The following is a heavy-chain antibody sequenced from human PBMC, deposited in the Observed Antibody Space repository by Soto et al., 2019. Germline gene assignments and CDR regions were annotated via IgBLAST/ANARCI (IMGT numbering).Heavy chain of an antibody. CDR2: IYYSGST. CDR3: ATIVVPAAPFDY. CDR1: GGSISSGGYY. D-gene: IGHD2-2*01. J-gene: IGHJ4*02. Sequence: SETLSLTCTVSGGSISSGGYYWTWIRQHPGKGLEWIGYIYYSGSTYYNPSLKSRVTISVDTSKNQFSLKLSSVTAADTAVYYCATIVVPAAPFDYWGQGTLVTVSS. V-gene: IGHV4-31*03.